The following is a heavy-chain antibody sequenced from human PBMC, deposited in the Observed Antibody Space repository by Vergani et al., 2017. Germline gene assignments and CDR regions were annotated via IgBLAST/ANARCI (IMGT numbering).Heavy chain of an antibody. CDR3: ARVNTETNGHLYYYYYKDV. J-gene: IGHJ6*03. CDR2: IDHTGWP. V-gene: IGHV4-34*01. D-gene: IGHD4-11*01. CDR1: GWSFTSYH. Sequence: QVQLHQWGGGLLKPSETLSLTCVVNGWSFTSYHWTWIRPSPGEGLGWVGDIDHTGWPDYNPSRKGPLTMSVDKSRNQFSLTRTSVTATDTAIYFCARVNTETNGHLYYYYYKDVWGQGTAVTVS.